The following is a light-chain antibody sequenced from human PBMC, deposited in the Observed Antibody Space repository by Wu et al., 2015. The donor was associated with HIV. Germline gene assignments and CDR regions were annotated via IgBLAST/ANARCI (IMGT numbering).Light chain of an antibody. CDR1: HNVGSGY. J-gene: IGKJ5*01. CDR3: QQYGSAIT. V-gene: IGKV3-20*01. CDR2: GAS. Sequence: DILLTQSPGTLSLSPGESATLSCRASHNVGSGYLTWYQQKPGQAPRLLIYGASKRATGIPDRFSGSGSAKDFTLSISRLEPEDFAMYYCQQYGSAITFGQGTRLEIK.